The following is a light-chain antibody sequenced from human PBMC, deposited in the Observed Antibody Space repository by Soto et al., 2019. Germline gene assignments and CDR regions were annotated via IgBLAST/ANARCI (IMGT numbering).Light chain of an antibody. Sequence: QSALTQPPSASGSPGQSVTISCTGTSSDVGGYNYVSWYQQHPGKAPKLMIYEVTKRPSGVPDRFSGSKSGNTASLTVSGLQAEDEADCYCSSYAGSTNRMFGGGTKLTVL. CDR2: EVT. V-gene: IGLV2-8*01. CDR3: SSYAGSTNRM. J-gene: IGLJ3*02. CDR1: SSDVGGYNY.